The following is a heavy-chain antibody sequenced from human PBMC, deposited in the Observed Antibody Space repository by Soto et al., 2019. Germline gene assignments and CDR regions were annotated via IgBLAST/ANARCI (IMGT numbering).Heavy chain of an antibody. CDR3: ARDFTDDAFDI. CDR1: GLIFSNFW. V-gene: IGHV3-7*03. CDR2: IKQDGSEK. Sequence: GGSLRLSCVASGLIFSNFWMSWVRQAPGKGLEWVAKIKQDGSEKYYVNSVKGRFTISRDNAKNSLFLQMNSLRADDTAVYYCARDFTDDAFDIWGQGTMVTVS. J-gene: IGHJ3*02.